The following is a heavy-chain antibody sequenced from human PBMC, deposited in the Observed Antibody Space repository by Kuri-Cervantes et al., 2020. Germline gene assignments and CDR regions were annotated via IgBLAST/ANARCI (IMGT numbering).Heavy chain of an antibody. D-gene: IGHD6-6*01. J-gene: IGHJ6*02. CDR3: ARNSKSSSPWGRGYYYGMDV. V-gene: IGHV1-69*13. Sequence: SVKVSCKASGYTFVTYGFTWVRQAPGQGLEWMGGIIPIFGTANYAQKFQGRVTITADESTSTAYMELSSLRSEDTAVYYCARNSKSSSPWGRGYYYGMDVWGQGTTVTVSS. CDR2: IIPIFGTA. CDR1: GYTFVTYG.